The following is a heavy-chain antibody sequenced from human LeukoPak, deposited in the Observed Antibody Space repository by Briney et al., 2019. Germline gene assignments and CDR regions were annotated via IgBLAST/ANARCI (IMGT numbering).Heavy chain of an antibody. CDR1: GYSISSGYY. CDR3: ARDSPPYGDWAY. V-gene: IGHV4-38-2*02. D-gene: IGHD4-17*01. Sequence: SETLSLTCTVSGYSISSGYYWGWIRQPPGKGLEWIGYIYYSGSTNYNPSLKSRVTISVDTSKNQFSLKLSSVTAADTAVYYCARDSPPYGDWAYWGQGTLVTVSS. J-gene: IGHJ4*02. CDR2: IYYSGST.